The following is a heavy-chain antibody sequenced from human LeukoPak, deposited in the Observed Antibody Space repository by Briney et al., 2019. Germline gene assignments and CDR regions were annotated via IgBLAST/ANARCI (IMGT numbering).Heavy chain of an antibody. J-gene: IGHJ4*02. CDR2: IYSGGNT. CDR3: ASYLRGSYFDY. CDR1: SGSIGTSSYY. V-gene: IGHV4-39*01. Sequence: SETLSLTCTVSSGSIGTSSYYWGWIRQPPGKGLEWIGSIYSGGNTYYNPSLRSRVTISVDTFKNQFSLRLTSVTAADTAVYYCASYLRGSYFDYWGQGTLVTVSS. D-gene: IGHD3-16*01.